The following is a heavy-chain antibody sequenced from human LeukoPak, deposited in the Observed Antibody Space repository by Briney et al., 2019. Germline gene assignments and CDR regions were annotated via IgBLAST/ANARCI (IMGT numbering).Heavy chain of an antibody. Sequence: GGSLRLSCAASGFTFSNYAMHWVRQAPGKGLEWVANIKEDGSEQYYVDSVKGRFTISRDNAKNSLYLQMNSLRAEDTAVYYCARDYGSGSYYNTAYWGQGTLVTVSS. CDR1: GFTFSNYA. V-gene: IGHV3-7*01. CDR3: ARDYGSGSYYNTAY. J-gene: IGHJ4*02. CDR2: IKEDGSEQ. D-gene: IGHD3-10*01.